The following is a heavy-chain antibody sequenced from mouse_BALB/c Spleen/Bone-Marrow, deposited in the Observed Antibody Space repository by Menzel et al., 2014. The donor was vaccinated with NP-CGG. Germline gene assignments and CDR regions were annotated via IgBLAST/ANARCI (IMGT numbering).Heavy chain of an antibody. Sequence: VQLQQSGAELVRPGSSVKISCKASGYAFSSYWMNWVKQRPGQGLEWIGQIYPGDGDTNYSGNFKGKATLTADKSSSTAYMQLSSLTSEDSAVYFCARWYRDPHFAMDYWGPGTSVTVSS. CDR2: IYPGDGDT. V-gene: IGHV1-80*01. CDR3: ARWYRDPHFAMDY. CDR1: GYAFSSYW. D-gene: IGHD2-14*01. J-gene: IGHJ4*01.